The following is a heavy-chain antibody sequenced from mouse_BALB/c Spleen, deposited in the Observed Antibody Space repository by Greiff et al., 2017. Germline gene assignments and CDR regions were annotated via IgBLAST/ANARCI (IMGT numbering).Heavy chain of an antibody. J-gene: IGHJ3*01. CDR3: AFYYDYEGFAY. V-gene: IGHV14-3*02. D-gene: IGHD2-4*01. Sequence: VHVKQSGAELVKPGASVKLSCTASGFNIKDTYMHWVKQRPEQGLEWIGRIDPANGNTKYDPKFQGKATITADTSSNTAYLQLSSLTSEDTAVYYCAFYYDYEGFAYWGQGTLVTVSA. CDR1: GFNIKDTY. CDR2: IDPANGNT.